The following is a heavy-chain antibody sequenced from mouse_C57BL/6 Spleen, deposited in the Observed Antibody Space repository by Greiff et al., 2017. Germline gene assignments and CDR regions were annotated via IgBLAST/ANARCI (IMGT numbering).Heavy chain of an antibody. CDR2: INPGSGGT. J-gene: IGHJ1*03. Sequence: VQLQQSGAELVRPGTSVKVSCKTSGYAFTNYLIEWVKQRPGQGLEWIGVINPGSGGTNYNEKFKGKATLTADTSSSTAYMQLSSLTSEDSAVYFCARRGDYYYGSSYGYFDVWGTGTTVTVSS. CDR3: ARRGDYYYGSSYGYFDV. D-gene: IGHD1-1*01. CDR1: GYAFTNYL. V-gene: IGHV1-54*01.